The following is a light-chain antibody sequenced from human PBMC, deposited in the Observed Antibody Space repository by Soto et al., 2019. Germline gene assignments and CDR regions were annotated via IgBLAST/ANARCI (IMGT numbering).Light chain of an antibody. Sequence: QSVLTQPPSVSAAPGQKVTISCSGSSSNIENNYVSWYQQLPRTAPRLLIYDNNKRPSGISDRFSGSKSGTSATLGITGLQTGDEADYYCGTWDSNLSAVVFGGGTKLTVL. CDR1: SSNIENNY. V-gene: IGLV1-51*01. J-gene: IGLJ2*01. CDR3: GTWDSNLSAVV. CDR2: DNN.